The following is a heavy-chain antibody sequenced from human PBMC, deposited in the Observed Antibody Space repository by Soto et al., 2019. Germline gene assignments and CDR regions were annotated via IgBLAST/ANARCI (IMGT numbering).Heavy chain of an antibody. Sequence: QLQLQESGPGLVKPSETLSLTCTVSGGSISSSSYYWGWIRQPPGKGLEWIGSIYYSGSTYYNPSLKSRVTISVDTSKNQFSLKLSSVTAADTAVYYCASIVRYFDWLLSGEGGELDYWGQGTLVTVSS. D-gene: IGHD3-9*01. CDR3: ASIVRYFDWLLSGEGGELDY. CDR1: GGSISSSSYY. CDR2: IYYSGST. J-gene: IGHJ4*02. V-gene: IGHV4-39*01.